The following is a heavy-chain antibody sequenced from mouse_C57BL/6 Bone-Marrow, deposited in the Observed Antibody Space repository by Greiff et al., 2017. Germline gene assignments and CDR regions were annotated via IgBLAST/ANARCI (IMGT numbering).Heavy chain of an antibody. Sequence: QVQLQQPGAELVRPGTSVKLSCKASGYTFTSYWMHWVKQRPGQGLEWIGVIDPSDSYTNYNQKFKGKATLTVDTSSSTAYMQLSSLTSEDSAVYYCARGRDFITTVVVPMDYWGQGTSVTVSS. V-gene: IGHV1-59*01. J-gene: IGHJ4*01. CDR3: ARGRDFITTVVVPMDY. D-gene: IGHD1-1*01. CDR2: IDPSDSYT. CDR1: GYTFTSYW.